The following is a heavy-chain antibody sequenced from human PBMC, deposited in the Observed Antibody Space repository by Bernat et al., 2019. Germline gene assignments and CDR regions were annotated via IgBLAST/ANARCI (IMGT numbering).Heavy chain of an antibody. J-gene: IGHJ4*02. D-gene: IGHD2-2*01. CDR1: GFSFSSYG. CDR2: ISYDGSNK. Sequence: QVQLVESGGGVVQPGRSLRLSCAASGFSFSSYGMHWVRQAPGKGLEWVAVISYDGSNKYYADSVKCRFTISRDKSKNTLYLKMNSLRAEDMAVYYCAKDSCSSTSCYYFDYWGQGTLVTVSS. CDR3: AKDSCSSTSCYYFDY. V-gene: IGHV3-30*18.